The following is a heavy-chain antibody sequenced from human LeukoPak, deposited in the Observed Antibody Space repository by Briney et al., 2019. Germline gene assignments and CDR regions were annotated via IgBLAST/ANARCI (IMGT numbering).Heavy chain of an antibody. J-gene: IGHJ4*02. Sequence: SQTLSLTCDISGDSVSSNSVIWNWIRQSPSRGLEWLGRTYHKSKWYNDYATSVQSRITINSDTSRNQFSLQLNSVTPEDTAVYYCARDLHGSRGEFDYWGQGTLVTVSS. V-gene: IGHV6-1*01. CDR3: ARDLHGSRGEFDY. D-gene: IGHD3-10*01. CDR1: GDSVSSNSVI. CDR2: TYHKSKWYN.